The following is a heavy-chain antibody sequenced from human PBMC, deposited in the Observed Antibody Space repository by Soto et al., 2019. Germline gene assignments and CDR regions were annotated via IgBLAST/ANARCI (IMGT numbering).Heavy chain of an antibody. D-gene: IGHD1-26*01. CDR2: IYYSGST. V-gene: IGHV4-30-4*01. CDR1: GGSISSGDYY. CDR3: ARDPSRIGWFDP. J-gene: IGHJ5*02. Sequence: SETLSLTCTVSGGSISSGDYYWSWIRQPPGKGLEWIGYIYYSGSTYYNPSLKSRVTISVDTSKNQFSLKLSSVTAADTAVYYCARDPSRIGWFDPWGQGTLVTVSS.